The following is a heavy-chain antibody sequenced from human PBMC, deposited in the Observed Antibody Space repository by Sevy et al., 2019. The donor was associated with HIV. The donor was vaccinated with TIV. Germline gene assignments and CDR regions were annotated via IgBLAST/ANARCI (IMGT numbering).Heavy chain of an antibody. D-gene: IGHD1-26*01. V-gene: IGHV4-34*01. Sequence: SETLSLTCAVYGGSFSGYYWSWIRQPPGKGLEWIGEINHSGSTNYNPSPKSRVTICVDTSKNQFSLKLSTVTAADTAVYYCARGRRSYPSYYMDVWGKGTTVTVSS. CDR1: GGSFSGYY. CDR3: ARGRRSYPSYYMDV. CDR2: INHSGST. J-gene: IGHJ6*03.